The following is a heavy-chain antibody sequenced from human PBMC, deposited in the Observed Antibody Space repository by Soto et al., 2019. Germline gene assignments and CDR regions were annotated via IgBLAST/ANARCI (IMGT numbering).Heavy chain of an antibody. CDR1: GYTFTGYY. V-gene: IGHV1-2*02. Sequence: GASVQVPCQASGYTFTGYYMHWVRQAPGQGLEWMGWINPNSGGTNYAQKFQGRVTMTRDTSISTAYMELSRLRSDDTAVYYCARGQAATSSGWFDPWGQGTLVTVSS. CDR2: INPNSGGT. D-gene: IGHD1-26*01. J-gene: IGHJ5*02. CDR3: ARGQAATSSGWFDP.